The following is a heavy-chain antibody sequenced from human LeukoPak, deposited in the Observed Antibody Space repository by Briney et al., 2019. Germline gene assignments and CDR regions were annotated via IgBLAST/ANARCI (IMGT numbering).Heavy chain of an antibody. Sequence: PGGSLRLSCAGSGFTFSSYAMTWVREAPGKGLKLVSGISASNGNTYHADSVKGRFTIAGNNAKGTLYRQMNSLRVEDTAVYYCAKGSSDSWYSALEYWGQGTLVTVSS. CDR2: ISASNGNT. CDR3: AKGSSDSWYSALEY. J-gene: IGHJ4*02. D-gene: IGHD3-22*01. V-gene: IGHV3-23*01. CDR1: GFTFSSYA.